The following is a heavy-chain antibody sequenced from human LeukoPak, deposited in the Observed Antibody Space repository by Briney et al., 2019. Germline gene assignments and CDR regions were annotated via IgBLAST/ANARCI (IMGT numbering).Heavy chain of an antibody. D-gene: IGHD1-1*01. CDR3: ARDDDFVDY. J-gene: IGHJ4*02. V-gene: IGHV1-2*02. Sequence: SVKVSCKASGYTFTGYYMHWLRQAPGQGLEWMGWINPNSGGTNYAQKFRGRVTMTRDTSNSTACMDLSRLRSDDTAVYYCARDDDFVDYWGQGSLVTVSS. CDR1: GYTFTGYY. CDR2: INPNSGGT.